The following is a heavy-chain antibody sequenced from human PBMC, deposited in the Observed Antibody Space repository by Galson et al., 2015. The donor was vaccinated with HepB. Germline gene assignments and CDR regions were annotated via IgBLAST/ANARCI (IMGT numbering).Heavy chain of an antibody. D-gene: IGHD6-13*01. V-gene: IGHV3-64D*06. CDR1: GFTFSSYA. CDR3: VKAEQQLVIGDTFDI. J-gene: IGHJ3*02. Sequence: SLRLSCAASGFTFSSYAMHWVRQAPGKGPEYVSGISSNGAITYFADSVKGRFTISRDNSKNTLYLQMSSLRAEDTAVYYCVKAEQQLVIGDTFDIWGQGTMVTVSS. CDR2: ISSNGAIT.